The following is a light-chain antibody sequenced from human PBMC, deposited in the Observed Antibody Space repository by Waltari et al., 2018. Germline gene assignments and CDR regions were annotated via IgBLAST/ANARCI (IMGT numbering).Light chain of an antibody. CDR2: DAS. CDR1: QEISKN. V-gene: IGKV1-33*01. J-gene: IGKJ4*01. CDR3: QQYNNLPLT. Sequence: DIQMTQSPSSLSASVGDRVTITRQASQEISKNLHWFQQKPGKAPNLLIYDASNLHTGVPSRFSGSKSGTDFTLTISSLQPEDIATYYCQQYNNLPLTFGGGTKVEIK.